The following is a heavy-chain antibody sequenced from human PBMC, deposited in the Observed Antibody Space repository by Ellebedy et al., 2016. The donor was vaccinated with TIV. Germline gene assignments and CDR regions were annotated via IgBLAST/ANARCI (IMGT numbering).Heavy chain of an antibody. D-gene: IGHD3-10*01. V-gene: IGHV3-48*04. CDR2: IGSGSTTT. J-gene: IGHJ4*02. CDR1: GFSVRNSN. Sequence: PGGSLRLSCAASGFSVRNSNMNWVRQAPGKGLEWVSQIGSGSTTTYYPDSVRGRFTISRDDAKNSVYLQMHSLTAEDSAVYYCARELGWFREFDSWGQGTLVTVSS. CDR3: ARELGWFREFDS.